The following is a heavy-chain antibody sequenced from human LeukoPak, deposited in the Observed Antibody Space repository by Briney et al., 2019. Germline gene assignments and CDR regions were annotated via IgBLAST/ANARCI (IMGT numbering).Heavy chain of an antibody. Sequence: PSETLSLTCAVYGGSFSGYYWSWIRQPPGKGLEWIGEINHSGSTNYNPSLKSRVTISVDTSKNQFSLKLSSVTAADTAVYYCARLGNVFDWSWIDRDAFDIWGQGTMVTVSS. CDR3: ARLGNVFDWSWIDRDAFDI. J-gene: IGHJ3*02. V-gene: IGHV4-34*01. D-gene: IGHD3-9*01. CDR1: GGSFSGYY. CDR2: INHSGST.